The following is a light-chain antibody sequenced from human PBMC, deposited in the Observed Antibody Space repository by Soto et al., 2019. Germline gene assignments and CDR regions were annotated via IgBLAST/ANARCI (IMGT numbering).Light chain of an antibody. J-gene: IGKJ3*01. CDR3: QQYNNWPPGFT. V-gene: IGKV3-15*01. CDR1: QSVSSN. Sequence: EIVMTQSPATLSVSPGERATLSCRASQSVSSNLAWYQQKPGQAPRLLIYGASNRATGIPARFSGSGSGTEFTLTISSLQSEDFAVYYCQQYNNWPPGFTFGPGTKVDIK. CDR2: GAS.